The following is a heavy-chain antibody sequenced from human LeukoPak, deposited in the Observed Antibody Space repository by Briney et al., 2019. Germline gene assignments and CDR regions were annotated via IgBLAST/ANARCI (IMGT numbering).Heavy chain of an antibody. V-gene: IGHV4-39*01. Sequence: SSETLSLTCSVSGGSISRSTYYWGWIRQPPGKGLEWIGSSYYSGSTHYNPSLKSRVAISVDTSKNQFSLKLSSVTAADTAVYYCISGIVGIYYFDYWGQGTLVTVSS. CDR3: ISGIVGIYYFDY. CDR1: GGSISRSTYY. D-gene: IGHD1-26*01. J-gene: IGHJ4*02. CDR2: SYYSGST.